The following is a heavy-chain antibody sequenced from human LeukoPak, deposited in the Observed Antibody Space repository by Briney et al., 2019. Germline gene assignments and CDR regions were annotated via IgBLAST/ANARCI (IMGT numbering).Heavy chain of an antibody. CDR1: GFTFSDYY. CDR2: ISSSGSTI. V-gene: IGHV3-11*04. CDR3: ARDIDSSSCVDY. D-gene: IGHD6-13*01. J-gene: IGHJ4*02. Sequence: SGGSLRLSCAASGFTFSDYYMSWIRQAPGKGLEWVSYISSSGSTIYYADSVKGRFTISRDNAKNSLYLQMNSLRAEDAAVYYCARDIDSSSCVDYWGQGTLVTVSS.